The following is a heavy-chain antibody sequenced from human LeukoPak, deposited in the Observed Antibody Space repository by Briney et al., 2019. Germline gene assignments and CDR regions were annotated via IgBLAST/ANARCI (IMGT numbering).Heavy chain of an antibody. Sequence: SETLSLTCTVSGGSISSYYWSWIRQPPGKGLEWIGYIYYSRSTNYNPSLKSRVTISVDTSKNQFSLKLSSVTAADTAVYYCARDVQYSSSWYGRYNWFDPWGQGTLVTVSS. V-gene: IGHV4-59*01. CDR3: ARDVQYSSSWYGRYNWFDP. J-gene: IGHJ5*02. D-gene: IGHD6-13*01. CDR2: IYYSRST. CDR1: GGSISSYY.